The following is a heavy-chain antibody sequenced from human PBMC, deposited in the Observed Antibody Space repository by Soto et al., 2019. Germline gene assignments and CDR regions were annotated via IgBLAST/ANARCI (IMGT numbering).Heavy chain of an antibody. Sequence: SETLSLTCTVSGGSISSFYWSWIRQPPGKGLEWIGYIYYSGSTNYNPSLKSRVTISVDTSKNQFSLKLSSVTAADTAVYYCARGIGNYYFDYWGQGTLVTVSS. D-gene: IGHD4-4*01. V-gene: IGHV4-59*01. J-gene: IGHJ4*02. CDR3: ARGIGNYYFDY. CDR2: IYYSGST. CDR1: GGSISSFY.